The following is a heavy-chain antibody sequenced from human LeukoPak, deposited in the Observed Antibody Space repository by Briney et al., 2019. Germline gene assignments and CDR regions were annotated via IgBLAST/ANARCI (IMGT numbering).Heavy chain of an antibody. CDR3: ARGSAWGDEDY. V-gene: IGHV4-31*03. CDR1: GGSISSGGYY. Sequence: SETLSLTCTVSGGSISSGGYYWSWIRQHPGKGLEWIGYIYYSGSTYYNPSLKSRVTISVDTSKNQFSLKLSSVTAADTAVYYCARGSAWGDEDYWGQGTLVTVSS. CDR2: IYYSGST. J-gene: IGHJ4*02. D-gene: IGHD2-21*02.